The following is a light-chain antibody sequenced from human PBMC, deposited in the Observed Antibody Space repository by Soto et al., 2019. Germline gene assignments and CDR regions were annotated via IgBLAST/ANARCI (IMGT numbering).Light chain of an antibody. V-gene: IGKV1-5*03. CDR3: QQYKSYLRT. J-gene: IGKJ1*01. CDR1: QTISSW. Sequence: DIQMTQSPSTLSGSVGDRVTITCRASQTISSWLAWYQQKPGKAPKLLIYKASTLKSGVSSRFSGRGSGTEFTLTINSLQPEDFATYYCQQYKSYLRTFGQGTKVDIK. CDR2: KAS.